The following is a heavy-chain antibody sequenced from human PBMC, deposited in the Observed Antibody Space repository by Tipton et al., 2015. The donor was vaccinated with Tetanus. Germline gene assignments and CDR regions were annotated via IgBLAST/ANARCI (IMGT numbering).Heavy chain of an antibody. CDR1: GGSLSSGTVY. CDR3: ARSADNWFDP. J-gene: IGHJ5*02. CDR2: IYYSGNT. Sequence: TLSLTCSLSGGSLSSGTVYWDWIRQRPGKGLEWIGNIYYSGNTLQNPSLEGRVTLSVDKSKNQFSLKLRSVTAADTGIYYCARSADNWFDPWGQGILVTVSS. V-gene: IGHV4-39*01.